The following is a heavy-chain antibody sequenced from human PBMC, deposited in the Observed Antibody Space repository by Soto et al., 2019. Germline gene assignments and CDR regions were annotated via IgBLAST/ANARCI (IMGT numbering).Heavy chain of an antibody. CDR3: AKDSVGVLVVPAAMPGVGSSSWYFDP. CDR2: ISGSGGST. J-gene: IGHJ2*01. V-gene: IGHV3-23*01. D-gene: IGHD2-2*01. Sequence: EVQLLESGGGLVQPGGSLRLSCAAPGFTFSRYAMSWVRQAPGKRLEWVSAISGSGGSTYYADSVKCRFTISRDNSKNTLYLQMNSLRSEDTAVYSCAKDSVGVLVVPAAMPGVGSSSWYFDPWGRGTLVTVSS. CDR1: GFTFSRYA.